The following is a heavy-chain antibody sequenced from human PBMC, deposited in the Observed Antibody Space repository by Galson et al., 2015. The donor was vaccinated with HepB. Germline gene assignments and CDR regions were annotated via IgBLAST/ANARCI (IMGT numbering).Heavy chain of an antibody. V-gene: IGHV3-7*01. D-gene: IGHD3-10*01. J-gene: IGHJ5*02. CDR2: MKQDGSEK. Sequence: SLRLSCAASGFTFSNYWMSWVRQAPGKGLEWVANMKQDGSEKDSVDSVKGRFTISRDNAKNSLYLQMNSLRAEDTAVYYCARGRAGVVSSWGQGTLVTVSS. CDR3: ARGRAGVVSS. CDR1: GFTFSNYW.